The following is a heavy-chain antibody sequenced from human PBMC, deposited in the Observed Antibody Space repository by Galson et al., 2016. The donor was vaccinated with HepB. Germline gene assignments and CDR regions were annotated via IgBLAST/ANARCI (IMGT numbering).Heavy chain of an antibody. J-gene: IGHJ3*02. CDR1: GGSVRTHY. CDR3: ARDSSYYNSTTPHDAFDI. D-gene: IGHD1-1*01. CDR2: ISSSGNT. V-gene: IGHV4-4*07. Sequence: VSGGSVRTHYWTWVRQPAGKGLEWIGRISSSGNTNYDPSLRGRVTMSLDTSKNHSSLRLTSVTAADTAVYFCARDSSYYNSTTPHDAFDIWGLGTLVAVS.